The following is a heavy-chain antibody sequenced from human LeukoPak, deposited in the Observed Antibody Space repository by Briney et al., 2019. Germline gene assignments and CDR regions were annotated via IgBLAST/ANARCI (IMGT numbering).Heavy chain of an antibody. CDR1: GFTFSTYA. V-gene: IGHV3-23*01. J-gene: IGHJ3*02. CDR2: ISGSGGST. Sequence: GGSLRLSCAASGFTFSTYAISWVRQAPGKGLEWVSVISGSGGSTYYADSVKGRFTISRDNSKNTVYLQMNSLRAEDTAVYYCAKRENYYDSSGYHYVGAFDIWGQGTMVTVSS. CDR3: AKRENYYDSSGYHYVGAFDI. D-gene: IGHD3-22*01.